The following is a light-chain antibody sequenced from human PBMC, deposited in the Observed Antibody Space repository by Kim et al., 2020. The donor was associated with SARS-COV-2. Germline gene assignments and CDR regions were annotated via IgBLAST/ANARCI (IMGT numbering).Light chain of an antibody. V-gene: IGLV6-57*01. Sequence: GESITLSCTRTGGDINPGYVQWFQQRPGSSPFSVIYQDEARPSGVPDRFSAYVDRSSNSAFLTISRLQPEDEADYYCQSYDSSGWVFGGGTQLTVL. CDR2: QDE. CDR1: GGDINPGY. CDR3: QSYDSSGWV. J-gene: IGLJ3*02.